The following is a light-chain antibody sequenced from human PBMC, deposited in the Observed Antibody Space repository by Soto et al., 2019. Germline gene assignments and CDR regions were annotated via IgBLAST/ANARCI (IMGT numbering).Light chain of an antibody. V-gene: IGKV3-11*01. CDR2: DAS. CDR3: QHRNNRPFS. CDR1: QSVNNY. J-gene: IGKJ3*01. Sequence: EIVLTQSPATLSFTTGERATLSCRASQSVNNYLAWYQQRPGQAPRLLIYDASNRATGIPARFSGSGSGTDFTLTISSLEPEDFAVYYCQHRNNRPFSFGPGTKVDI.